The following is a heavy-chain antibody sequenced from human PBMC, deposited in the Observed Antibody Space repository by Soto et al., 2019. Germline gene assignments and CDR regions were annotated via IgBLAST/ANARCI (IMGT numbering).Heavy chain of an antibody. CDR1: GFTFSSYA. J-gene: IGHJ6*02. V-gene: IGHV3-30-3*01. D-gene: IGHD3-3*01. Sequence: GGSLRLSCEASGFTFSSYAMHWVRQAPGKGLEGVAVISYDGSNKYYADSVKGRFTISRDNSKNTLYLQMNSLRAEDTAVYYCARAITIFGVVIRDYYYGMDVWGQGTTVTVSS. CDR3: ARAITIFGVVIRDYYYGMDV. CDR2: ISYDGSNK.